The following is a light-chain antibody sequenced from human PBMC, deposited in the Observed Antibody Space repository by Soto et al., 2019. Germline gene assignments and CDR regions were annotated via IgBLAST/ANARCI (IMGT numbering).Light chain of an antibody. V-gene: IGKV1-9*01. CDR1: QGISSY. Sequence: DIPLTQSPSFLSASVGDRVTITFRASQGISSYLAWYQQKPGKAPNLLIYAASTLQSGVPSRFSGSGSGTEFTLTISSLQPEDFATYYCQHFNSYPLTFGGGTKVDIK. CDR3: QHFNSYPLT. J-gene: IGKJ4*01. CDR2: AAS.